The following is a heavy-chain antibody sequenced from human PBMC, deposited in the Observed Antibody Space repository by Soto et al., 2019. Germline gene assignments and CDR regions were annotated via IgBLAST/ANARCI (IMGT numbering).Heavy chain of an antibody. CDR3: AHSGGYSRGYYFDY. Sequence: QITLKESGPTLVKPTQTLTLTCTFSGFSLSTSGVGVGWIRQPPGKALEWLALIYWDDDERYSPSLNSRLTITKDTPKNQVVLTMTNMDPVDTATYYCAHSGGYSRGYYFDYWGQGTLVTVSS. J-gene: IGHJ4*02. V-gene: IGHV2-5*02. CDR1: GFSLSTSGVG. CDR2: IYWDDDE. D-gene: IGHD5-18*01.